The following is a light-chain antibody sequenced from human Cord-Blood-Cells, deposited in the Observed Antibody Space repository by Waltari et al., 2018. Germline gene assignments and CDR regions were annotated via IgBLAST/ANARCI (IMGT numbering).Light chain of an antibody. V-gene: IGKV1-8*01. CDR3: QQYYSYPWT. CDR1: QGISSY. J-gene: IGKJ1*01. CDR2: AAS. Sequence: AIRMTQSPSSLSASTGDIVTITSRASQGISSYLAWYQQKPGKAPKLLIYAASTLQSGVPSRFSGSGSGTDFTLTISCLQSEDFATYYCQQYYSYPWTFGQGTKVEIK.